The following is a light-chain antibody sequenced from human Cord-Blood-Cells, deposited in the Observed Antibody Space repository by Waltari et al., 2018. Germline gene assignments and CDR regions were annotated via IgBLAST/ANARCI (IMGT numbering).Light chain of an antibody. CDR1: SSHLGGYKH. CDR3: SSYTSSSTV. Sequence: QSALTPPASASGSPGQPITTPCTRTSSHLGGYKHVSWYQQHPGKAPKLMIYEVSNRPSGVSNRFSGSKSGNTASLTISGLQAEDEADYYCSSYTSSSTVFGTGTKVTVL. J-gene: IGLJ1*01. V-gene: IGLV2-14*01. CDR2: EVS.